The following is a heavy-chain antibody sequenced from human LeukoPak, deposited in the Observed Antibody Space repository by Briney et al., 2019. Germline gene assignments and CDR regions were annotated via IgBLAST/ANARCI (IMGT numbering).Heavy chain of an antibody. J-gene: IGHJ6*02. Sequence: PSETPSLTCTVSGGSISSYYWSWIRQPAGKGLEWIGRIYTSGSTNYNPSLKSRVTMSVDTSKNQFSLKLSSVTAADTAVYYCARGLNMGTYYGMDVWGQGTTVTVSS. V-gene: IGHV4-4*07. CDR2: IYTSGST. CDR1: GGSISSYY. D-gene: IGHD5-18*01. CDR3: ARGLNMGTYYGMDV.